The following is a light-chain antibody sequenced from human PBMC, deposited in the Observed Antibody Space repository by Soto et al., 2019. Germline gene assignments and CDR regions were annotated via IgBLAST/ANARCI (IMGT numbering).Light chain of an antibody. J-gene: IGLJ1*01. V-gene: IGLV1-40*01. Sequence: QSALTQPPSVSGAPGQRVTISCTGSGSNIGAHYDVHWYQQLPGTAPKLLIYGNSNRPSGVPDRFSGSKSGTSASLAITGLQAEDEADYYCQSYDNSLSVDVFGTGTKVTVL. CDR1: GSNIGAHYD. CDR3: QSYDNSLSVDV. CDR2: GNS.